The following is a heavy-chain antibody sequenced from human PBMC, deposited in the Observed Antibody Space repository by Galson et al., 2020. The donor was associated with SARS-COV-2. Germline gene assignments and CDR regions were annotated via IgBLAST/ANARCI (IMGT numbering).Heavy chain of an antibody. V-gene: IGHV1-18*04. CDR1: GYTFTSYG. J-gene: IGHJ3*02. Sequence: GESLKISCKASGYTFTSYGISWVRQAPGQGLEWMGWISAYNGNTNYAQKLQGRVTMTTDTSTSTAYMELRSLRSDDTAVYYCVRDQIPQYYDFWSGYAEGIDAFDIWCQGTMVTVSS. CDR2: ISAYNGNT. D-gene: IGHD3-3*01. CDR3: VRDQIPQYYDFWSGYAEGIDAFDI.